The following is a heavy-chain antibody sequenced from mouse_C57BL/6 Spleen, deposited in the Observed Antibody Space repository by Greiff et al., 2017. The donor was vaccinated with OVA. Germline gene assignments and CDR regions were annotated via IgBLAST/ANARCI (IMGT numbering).Heavy chain of an antibody. Sequence: VQLKQSGPELVKPGASVKIPCKASGYTFTDYNMDWVKQSHGKSLEWIGDINPNNGGTIYNQKFKGQATLTVDKSSSTAYMELRSLTSEDTAVYYCARGVLTGHYFDYWGQGTTLTVSS. CDR1: GYTFTDYN. V-gene: IGHV1-18*01. CDR2: INPNNGGT. J-gene: IGHJ2*01. CDR3: ARGVLTGHYFDY. D-gene: IGHD4-1*01.